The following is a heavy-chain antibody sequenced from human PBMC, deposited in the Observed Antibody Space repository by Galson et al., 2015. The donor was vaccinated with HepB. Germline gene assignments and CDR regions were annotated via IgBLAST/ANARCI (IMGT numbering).Heavy chain of an antibody. CDR1: GYTFTDYV. CDR2: MDTNTGKP. V-gene: IGHV7-4-1*02. Sequence: SVKVSCKASGYTFTDYVVNWVRQAPGQGLEWMGWMDTNTGKPTYAPGFAGRFVFSLDTSVTTAYLQISSLETDDTAVYYCAGSPLRFFDWLPYYDYYYMDVWGEWTTVTVSS. J-gene: IGHJ6*03. CDR3: AGSPLRFFDWLPYYDYYYMDV. D-gene: IGHD3-9*01.